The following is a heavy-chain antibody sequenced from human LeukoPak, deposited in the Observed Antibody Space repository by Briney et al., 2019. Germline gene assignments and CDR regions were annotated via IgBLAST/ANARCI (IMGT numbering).Heavy chain of an antibody. CDR1: VFTFDDYA. CDR3: GKGANWGNLRIGGDWFDP. V-gene: IGHV3-9*03. CDR2: NSWNSGRT. Sequence: GRCLSLSCAPSVFTFDDYATHWVRHAPGKGLEWVSGNSWNSGRTGYADSVKGRFTISRDNAKNSLYLQMNSLRAEDMALYYCGKGANWGNLRIGGDWFDPWGQGTLVTVSS. J-gene: IGHJ5*02. D-gene: IGHD7-27*01.